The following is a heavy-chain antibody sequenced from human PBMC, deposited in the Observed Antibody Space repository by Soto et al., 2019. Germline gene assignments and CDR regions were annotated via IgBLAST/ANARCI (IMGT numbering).Heavy chain of an antibody. J-gene: IGHJ5*02. CDR1: GFTFSDYE. V-gene: IGHV3-48*03. CDR3: AREGGFDWFYP. CDR2: ISLSGTTI. Sequence: EVHLVESGGGLVQPGGSLRLSCAASGFTFSDYEMNWVRQAPGKGLEWVSYISLSGTTIHYADSVKGRFTISRDNAKNLVYLQMNSLRVEDTAIYYCAREGGFDWFYPWGQGTLVTVSS.